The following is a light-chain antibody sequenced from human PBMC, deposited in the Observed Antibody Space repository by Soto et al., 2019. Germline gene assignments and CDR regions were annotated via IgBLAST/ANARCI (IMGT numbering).Light chain of an antibody. CDR2: AAS. Sequence: DIQMTQSPSSLSASVGDRVTITGRASQSISSYLNWYQQKPGKAPKLLIYAASSLRSGVPSRFSGSGSGTDFTLTISSLQPEDFATYYCQQANSFPLTFGGGTKVDIK. CDR3: QQANSFPLT. CDR1: QSISSY. J-gene: IGKJ4*01. V-gene: IGKV1-39*01.